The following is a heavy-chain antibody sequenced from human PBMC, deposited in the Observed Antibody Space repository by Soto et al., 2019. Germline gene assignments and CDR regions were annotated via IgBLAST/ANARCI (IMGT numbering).Heavy chain of an antibody. CDR3: ARAGMDFWSGYYTGSDY. Sequence: PSETLSLTCTVSGVFVSSGSYYWIWIRQPPGKGLEWIGYIYYSGSTNYNPSLKSRVTISVDTSKNQFSLKLSSVTAADTAVYYCARAGMDFWSGYYTGSDYWGQGTLVTVSS. D-gene: IGHD3-3*01. CDR1: GVFVSSGSYY. J-gene: IGHJ4*02. V-gene: IGHV4-61*01. CDR2: IYYSGST.